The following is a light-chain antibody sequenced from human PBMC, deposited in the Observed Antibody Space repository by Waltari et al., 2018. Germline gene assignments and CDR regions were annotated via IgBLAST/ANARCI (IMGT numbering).Light chain of an antibody. J-gene: IGKJ3*01. CDR3: MQGIEYPFT. V-gene: IGKV2-40*01. CDR2: EVS. Sequence: DIVMTQTPLSLPVTLGEPASISCRSSQSLLDSEDGNTYLDWYLQKPGQSPQLLIYEVSNRASGVPDRFSGSGSDTDFTLKISRVEAEDVGVYYCMQGIEYPFTFG. CDR1: QSLLDSEDGNTY.